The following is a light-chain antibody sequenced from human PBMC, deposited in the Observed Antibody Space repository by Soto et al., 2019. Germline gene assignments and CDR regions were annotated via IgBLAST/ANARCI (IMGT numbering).Light chain of an antibody. J-gene: IGKJ1*01. Sequence: EIVLAQSPGTPSFFPGERATFSCRASQTVSSSFLAWYQQKRGQAPRLLIYGASSRATGIPDRFSGSGSGTDFTLTITRLEPEDFAVYYCQKYGSSLTWTFGQGTKVDI. CDR3: QKYGSSLTWT. CDR2: GAS. CDR1: QTVSSSF. V-gene: IGKV3-20*01.